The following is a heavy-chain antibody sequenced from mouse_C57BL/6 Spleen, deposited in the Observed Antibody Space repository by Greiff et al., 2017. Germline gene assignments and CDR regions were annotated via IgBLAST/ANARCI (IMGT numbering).Heavy chain of an antibody. CDR1: GYTFSDYG. V-gene: IGHV5-17*01. CDR3: ACNDGYDDYAMDY. CDR2: ISRGSSTI. J-gene: IGHJ4*01. Sequence: EVKVQQSGGGLVKPGGSLKLSCAASGYTFSDYGMHWVRQAPGQGLEWVAYISRGSSTINYADTVKGRFTFSRDNATNTLYLQLTSLRSEDTSVEYCACNDGYDDYAMDYWGQGTSVTVSS. D-gene: IGHD2-2*01.